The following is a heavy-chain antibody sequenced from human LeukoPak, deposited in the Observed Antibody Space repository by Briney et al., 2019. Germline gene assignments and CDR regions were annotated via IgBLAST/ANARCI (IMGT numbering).Heavy chain of an antibody. CDR3: ASSTIFGRWFYFDY. V-gene: IGHV3-53*01. CDR2: IYSGGST. D-gene: IGHD3-3*01. J-gene: IGHJ4*02. Sequence: PGGSLRLSCAASGFTFSSNYMSWVRQAPGKGLEWVSVIYSGGSTYYADSVKGRFTISRDNSKNTLYLQMNSLRAEDTAVYYCASSTIFGRWFYFDYWGQGTLVTVSS. CDR1: GFTFSSNY.